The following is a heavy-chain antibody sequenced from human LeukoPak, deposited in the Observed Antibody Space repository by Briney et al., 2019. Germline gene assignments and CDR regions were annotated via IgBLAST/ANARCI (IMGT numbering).Heavy chain of an antibody. CDR1: GYSFTKHW. CDR2: IYPGDSDT. Sequence: GESLKISCEASGYSFTKHWIGWVRQMPGRGLEWMDLIYPGDSDTTYSSSFQGQVTLSADKSTNTAYLQWSSLRASDTAMYYCVRLSSGSYQYFDYWGQGALVSVSS. CDR3: VRLSSGSYQYFDY. V-gene: IGHV5-51*01. J-gene: IGHJ4*02. D-gene: IGHD1-26*01.